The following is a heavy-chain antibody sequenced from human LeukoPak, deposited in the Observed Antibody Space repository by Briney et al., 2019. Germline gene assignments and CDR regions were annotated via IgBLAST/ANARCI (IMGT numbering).Heavy chain of an antibody. Sequence: VASVKVSCKASGYTFTGYYMHWVRQAPGQGLEWMGWINPNSGGTNYAQKFQGRVTMTRDTSISTAYMELSRLRSDDTAVYYCARISIGDGYSSSWDKIDYRGQGTLVTVSS. CDR3: ARISIGDGYSSSWDKIDY. J-gene: IGHJ4*02. V-gene: IGHV1-2*02. CDR1: GYTFTGYY. D-gene: IGHD6-13*01. CDR2: INPNSGGT.